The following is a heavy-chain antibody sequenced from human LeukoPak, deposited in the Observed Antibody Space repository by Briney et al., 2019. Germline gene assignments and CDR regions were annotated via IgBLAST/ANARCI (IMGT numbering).Heavy chain of an antibody. D-gene: IGHD6-6*01. CDR1: GGSISSSSYY. V-gene: IGHV4-39*01. J-gene: IGHJ4*02. CDR2: IYYSGST. CDR3: ARRVVAARPFDY. Sequence: KPSETPSLTCTVSGGSISSSSYYWGWIRQPPGKGLEWIGSIYYSGSTYYNPSLKSRVTISVDTSKNQFSLKLSSVTAADTAVYYCARRVVAARPFDYWGQGTLVTVSS.